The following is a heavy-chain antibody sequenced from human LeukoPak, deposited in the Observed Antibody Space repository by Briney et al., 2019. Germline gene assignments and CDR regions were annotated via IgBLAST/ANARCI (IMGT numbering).Heavy chain of an antibody. D-gene: IGHD6-13*01. CDR3: AKAGGSSWDPFDY. CDR2: IRNDGSHK. J-gene: IGHJ4*02. V-gene: IGHV3-30*02. CDR1: GFTFSSYS. Sequence: GGSLRLSCAASGFTFSSYSMHWVRQGPGKGLEWVAFIRNDGSHKYYADSVKGRFTISRDNSKNTMYLQMNSLRADDTAVYYCAKAGGSSWDPFDYWGQGTLVTVSS.